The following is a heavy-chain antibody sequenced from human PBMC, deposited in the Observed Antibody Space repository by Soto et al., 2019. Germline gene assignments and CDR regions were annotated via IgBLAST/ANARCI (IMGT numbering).Heavy chain of an antibody. D-gene: IGHD6-19*01. CDR2: IDYSGRT. CDR1: GDSITTYH. Sequence: PSETLSLTCTVSGDSITTYHWSWIRQPPGKGLEFIGYIDYSGRTDYNPSLRGRVTISLDTPNKHFSLKLSSVTAADTAVYYCARNLFSVAGRYYFDYWGHGTLVTVSS. V-gene: IGHV4-59*01. J-gene: IGHJ4*01. CDR3: ARNLFSVAGRYYFDY.